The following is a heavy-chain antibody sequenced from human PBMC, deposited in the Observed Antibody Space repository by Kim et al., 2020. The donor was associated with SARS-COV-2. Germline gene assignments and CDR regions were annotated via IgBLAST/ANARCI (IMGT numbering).Heavy chain of an antibody. D-gene: IGHD3-22*01. CDR2: IYYSGST. Sequence: SETLSLTCTVSGGSISSYYWSWIRQPPGKGLEWIGYIYYSGSTNYNPSLKSRVTISVDTSKNQFSLKLSSVTAADTAVYYCARGYYYDSSGYYYGYGRGFDPWGQGTLVTVSS. CDR3: ARGYYYDSSGYYYGYGRGFDP. J-gene: IGHJ5*02. CDR1: GGSISSYY. V-gene: IGHV4-59*01.